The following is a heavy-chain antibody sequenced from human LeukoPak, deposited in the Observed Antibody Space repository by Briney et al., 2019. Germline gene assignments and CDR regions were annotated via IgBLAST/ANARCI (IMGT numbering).Heavy chain of an antibody. V-gene: IGHV1-2*02. CDR1: GYSFTGYY. CDR2: INPNSGGT. J-gene: IGHJ5*02. D-gene: IGHD1-7*01. CDR3: AREGWLELGADWFDP. Sequence: ASVKVSCKASGYSFTGYYMHWVRQAPGQGLEWMGWINPNSGGTKYAQKFKGRVTMTRDTSISTAYMELSRLRSDDTAVYYCAREGWLELGADWFDPWGQGTLVTVSS.